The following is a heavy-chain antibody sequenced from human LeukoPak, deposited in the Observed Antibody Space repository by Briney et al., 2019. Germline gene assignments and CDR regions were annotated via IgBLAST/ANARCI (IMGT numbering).Heavy chain of an antibody. V-gene: IGHV3-48*01. CDR2: ISSSSSTI. CDR3: AREDSSGYYQYYFDY. CDR1: GFTFSSYR. D-gene: IGHD3-22*01. J-gene: IGHJ4*02. Sequence: GGSLRLSCAASGFTFSSYRMNWVRQAPGKGLEWVSYISSSSSTIYYADSVKGRFTISRDNAKNSLYLQMNSLRAEDTAVYYCAREDSSGYYQYYFDYWGRGTLVTVSS.